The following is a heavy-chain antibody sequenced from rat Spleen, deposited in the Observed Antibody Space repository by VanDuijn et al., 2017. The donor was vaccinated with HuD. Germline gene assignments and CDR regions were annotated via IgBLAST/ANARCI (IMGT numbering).Heavy chain of an antibody. Sequence: EVQLQESGPGLVKPSQSLSLTCSVTGHSIDSSYRWNWIRKFPGNKLEWMGYINSAGSTNYNPSLKNRISITRDTSKNQFFLQLNSVTTEDTATYYWASAGYNWFAYWGQGTLVTVSS. J-gene: IGHJ3*01. D-gene: IGHD4-3*01. CDR2: INSAGST. V-gene: IGHV3-3*01. CDR1: GHSIDSSYR. CDR3: ASAGYNWFAY.